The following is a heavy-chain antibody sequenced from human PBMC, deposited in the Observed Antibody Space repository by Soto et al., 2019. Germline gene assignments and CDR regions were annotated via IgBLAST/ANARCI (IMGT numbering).Heavy chain of an antibody. Sequence: QVQLVQSGAGVKKPGASVKVSCKSSGYTFTMSGISWVRQAPGQGLEWMGWISGYNGNTNYEQKFQDRVTMTTDTSTNTAYMELRSLRSDDTAVYYCAREGPRPYYYYGMDVWGQGTTVTVSS. V-gene: IGHV1-18*01. CDR3: AREGPRPYYYYGMDV. J-gene: IGHJ6*02. CDR1: GYTFTMSG. CDR2: ISGYNGNT.